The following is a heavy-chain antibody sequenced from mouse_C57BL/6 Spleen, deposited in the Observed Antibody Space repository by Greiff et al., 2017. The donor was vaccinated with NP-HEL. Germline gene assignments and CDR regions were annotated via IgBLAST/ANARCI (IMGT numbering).Heavy chain of an antibody. V-gene: IGHV1-18*01. CDR3: ARDYYGSSPNWYFDV. J-gene: IGHJ1*03. Sequence: EVQLQQSGPELVKPGASVKIPCKASGYTFTDYNMDWVKQSHGKSLEWIGDINPNNGGTIYNQKFKGKATLTVDKSSSTAYMELRSLTSEDTAVYYCARDYYGSSPNWYFDVWGTGTTVTVSS. CDR1: GYTFTDYN. CDR2: INPNNGGT. D-gene: IGHD1-1*01.